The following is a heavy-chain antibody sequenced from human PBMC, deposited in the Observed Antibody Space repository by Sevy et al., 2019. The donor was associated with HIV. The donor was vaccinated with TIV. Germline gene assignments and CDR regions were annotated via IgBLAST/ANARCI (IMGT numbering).Heavy chain of an antibody. Sequence: GGSLRLSCAASGFTFDDYTMYWVRQPPGGGLEWVSLINWDGDNTYYEDSVRGRFSVSRDNDKNSLYLQMSSLRTEDSGLYYCARGVRYAGRWAVDFWGQGTLVTVSS. J-gene: IGHJ4*02. CDR2: INWDGDNT. CDR3: ARGVRYAGRWAVDF. D-gene: IGHD2-2*01. V-gene: IGHV3-43*01. CDR1: GFTFDDYT.